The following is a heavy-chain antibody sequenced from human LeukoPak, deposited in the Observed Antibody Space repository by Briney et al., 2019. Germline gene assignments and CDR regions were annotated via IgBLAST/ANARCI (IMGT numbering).Heavy chain of an antibody. CDR1: VYTFTDYF. J-gene: IGHJ4*02. CDR3: ARLRGGYDSADY. CDR2: IHPESGGT. Sequence: ASVKVSSKPSVYTFTDYFMHWVRHAPGRGRERMGWIHPESGGTNSAPAFQGRVTMTRDTSISTVYMELSRLGSDDTAVYYCARLRGGYDSADYWGQGPLVTVSS. D-gene: IGHD5-12*01. V-gene: IGHV1-2*02.